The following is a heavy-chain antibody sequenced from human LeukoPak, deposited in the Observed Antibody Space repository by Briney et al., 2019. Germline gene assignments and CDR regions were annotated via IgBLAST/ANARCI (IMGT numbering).Heavy chain of an antibody. J-gene: IGHJ4*02. CDR1: GCTFSSYA. CDR2: MIPILGIA. D-gene: IGHD2-21*01. CDR3: AREHSRIVVVIANTALDY. V-gene: IGHV1-69*04. Sequence: SVKVSCKASGCTFSSYAISWVRQAPGQGLEWMGRMIPILGIANYAQKFQGRVMITADKSTSTAYMELSSLRSEDTAVYYCAREHSRIVVVIANTALDYWGQGTLVTVSS.